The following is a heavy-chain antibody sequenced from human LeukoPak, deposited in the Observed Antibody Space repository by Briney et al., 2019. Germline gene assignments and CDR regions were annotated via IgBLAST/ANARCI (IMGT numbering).Heavy chain of an antibody. Sequence: ASVKVSCKASGYTFTSYGISWVRQAPGQGLEWMGWISAYNGNTNYAQKLQGRVTMTTDTSTSTAYMELRSLRSDDTAVYYCARAVVPAAIGWGNWFHPWGQGTLVTVSS. CDR2: ISAYNGNT. D-gene: IGHD2-2*01. CDR3: ARAVVPAAIGWGNWFHP. J-gene: IGHJ5*02. V-gene: IGHV1-18*01. CDR1: GYTFTSYG.